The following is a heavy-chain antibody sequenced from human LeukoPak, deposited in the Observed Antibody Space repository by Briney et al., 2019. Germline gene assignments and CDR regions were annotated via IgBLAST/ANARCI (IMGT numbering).Heavy chain of an antibody. Sequence: GGSLRLSCAASGLTFSSFGMHWVRQAPGKGLEWVAVTSFDGGNKHYADSVKGRFTISRDNSKNTLYLQMNTLRVEDTAVYYCARWAIGGLDYWGQGTLVTVSS. D-gene: IGHD3/OR15-3a*01. V-gene: IGHV3-30*03. CDR3: ARWAIGGLDY. CDR2: TSFDGGNK. J-gene: IGHJ4*02. CDR1: GLTFSSFG.